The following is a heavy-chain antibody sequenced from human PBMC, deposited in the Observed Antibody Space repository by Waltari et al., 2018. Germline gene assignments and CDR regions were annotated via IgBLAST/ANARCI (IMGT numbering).Heavy chain of an antibody. CDR3: AKDQYASHGAAY. D-gene: IGHD2-15*01. Sequence: EVQLLESGGGLVQPGGSLRLSCAASGVTFSSYAMSWVRQTPGKGLEWVSTIGGSGGNTYYADSVKGRFTVSRDNSKNTLYLQMSSLRAEDTAVYHCAKDQYASHGAAYWGQGTLVTVSS. CDR1: GVTFSSYA. V-gene: IGHV3-23*01. J-gene: IGHJ4*02. CDR2: IGGSGGNT.